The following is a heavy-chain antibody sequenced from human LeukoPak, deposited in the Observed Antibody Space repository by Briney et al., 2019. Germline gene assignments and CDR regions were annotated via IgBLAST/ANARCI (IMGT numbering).Heavy chain of an antibody. CDR3: AKDRVGRASDFDY. CDR1: GFTFSNYA. V-gene: IGHV3-23*01. Sequence: GGSLRLSCAASGFTFSNYAMSWVRQAPGKRLEWVSDISGSGGSPYYADSVKGRFTISRDNSKNTLYLQMNSLRVEDTAVYYCAKDRVGRASDFDYWGQGTLVTVSS. CDR2: ISGSGGSP. J-gene: IGHJ4*02. D-gene: IGHD1-26*01.